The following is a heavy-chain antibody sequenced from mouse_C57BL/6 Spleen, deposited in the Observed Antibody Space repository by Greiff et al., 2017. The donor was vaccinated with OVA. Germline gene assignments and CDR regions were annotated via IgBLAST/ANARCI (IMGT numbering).Heavy chain of an antibody. Sequence: QVQLQQPGAELVKPGASVKTSCKASGYTFSSYWITWVKQRSGQGLEWIGDIYPGSGSTNYNEKFKSKATLTVDTSSSTAYMQLSSLTSEDSAVYYCARWGGSSTWFAYWGQGTLVTVSA. D-gene: IGHD1-1*01. CDR2: IYPGSGST. CDR3: ARWGGSSTWFAY. J-gene: IGHJ3*01. V-gene: IGHV1-55*01. CDR1: GYTFSSYW.